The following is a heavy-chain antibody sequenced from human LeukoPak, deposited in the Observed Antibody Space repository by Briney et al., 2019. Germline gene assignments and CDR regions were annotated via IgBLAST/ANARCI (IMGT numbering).Heavy chain of an antibody. D-gene: IGHD3-22*01. Sequence: PSETLSLTCTVSGGSISSGSYYWSWIRQPAGKGLEWIGRIYTSGSTNYNPSLKSRVTISVDTSKNQFALKLSAVTAADTAVYYCARLKFYDSTGYSPGHYMDVWGKGTTVTVSS. CDR1: GGSISSGSYY. V-gene: IGHV4-61*02. CDR2: IYTSGST. J-gene: IGHJ6*03. CDR3: ARLKFYDSTGYSPGHYMDV.